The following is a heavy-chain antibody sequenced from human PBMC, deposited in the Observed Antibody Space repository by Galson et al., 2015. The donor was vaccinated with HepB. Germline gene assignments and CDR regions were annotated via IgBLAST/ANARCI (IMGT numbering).Heavy chain of an antibody. J-gene: IGHJ5*02. Sequence: SVKVSCKASGYTFTGFYMHWVRQAPGQGLEWMGCVNPNHDGTTYAQRFHGRVTMTTDTSISVAYMELTSLTSDDTAVYYCARDSGPLGIMTGFYYNWFDRWGQGTLVTVSP. CDR2: VNPNHDGT. V-gene: IGHV1-2*02. CDR3: ARDSGPLGIMTGFYYNWFDR. D-gene: IGHD3-9*01. CDR1: GYTFTGFY.